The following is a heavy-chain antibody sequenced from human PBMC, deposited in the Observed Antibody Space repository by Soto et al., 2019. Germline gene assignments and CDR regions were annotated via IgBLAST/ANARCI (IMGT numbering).Heavy chain of an antibody. Sequence: PGGSLRLSCTASGFTFGDFAMSWFRQAPGKGLEWVGFIRSKPYGGTTEYAASVKGRFTISRDDSKSIAYLQMNSLKTEDTAMYYCTRDSEDVAEAGTTSRVDWGQGTLVTFSS. CDR1: GFTFGDFA. CDR2: IRSKPYGGTT. D-gene: IGHD6-19*01. V-gene: IGHV3-49*03. CDR3: TRDSEDVAEAGTTSRVD. J-gene: IGHJ4*02.